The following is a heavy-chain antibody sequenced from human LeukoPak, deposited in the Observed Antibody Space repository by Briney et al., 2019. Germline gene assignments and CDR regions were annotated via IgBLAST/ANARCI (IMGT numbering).Heavy chain of an antibody. CDR1: GFTFSSYS. J-gene: IGHJ4*02. CDR3: AREEMVRGVDY. Sequence: GGSLRLSCAASGFTFSSYSMNWVRQAPGKGLEWVSSISSSSSYIYYADSVKGRFTISRDNAKNSLYLQMNSLRAEDTAVYYCAREEMVRGVDYWGQGTLVTVSS. V-gene: IGHV3-21*01. D-gene: IGHD3-10*01. CDR2: ISSSSSYI.